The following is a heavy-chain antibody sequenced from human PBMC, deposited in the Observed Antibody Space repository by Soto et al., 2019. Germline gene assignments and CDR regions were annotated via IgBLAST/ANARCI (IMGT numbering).Heavy chain of an antibody. V-gene: IGHV4-4*02. Sequence: QVHLQESGPGLVKPSGTLALTCAVSGGSISSDKWWTWVRQPPGKGLEWIGEISHRGSTNYSPSFQSRLSLSVDTTTTQFSLRLTSVTAADTAVYYCAAIPLTSGVVSGRFDPWGQGIMVTVSS. CDR3: AAIPLTSGVVSGRFDP. CDR2: ISHRGST. J-gene: IGHJ5*02. D-gene: IGHD3-3*01. CDR1: GGSISSDKW.